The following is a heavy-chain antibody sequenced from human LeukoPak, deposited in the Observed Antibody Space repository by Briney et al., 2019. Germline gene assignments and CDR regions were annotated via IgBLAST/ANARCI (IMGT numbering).Heavy chain of an antibody. V-gene: IGHV3-23*01. J-gene: IGHJ4*02. D-gene: IGHD5-12*01. CDR2: ISGSGGST. CDR1: GFTFSSYA. CDR3: AKDRRGGGVDIVATSLDY. Sequence: PGGSLRLSCAASGFTFSSYAMSWVRQAPGKGLEWVSAISGSGGSTYYADSVKGRFTISRDNSKNTLYLQMNSLRAEDTAVYYCAKDRRGGGVDIVATSLDYWGQGTLVTVSS.